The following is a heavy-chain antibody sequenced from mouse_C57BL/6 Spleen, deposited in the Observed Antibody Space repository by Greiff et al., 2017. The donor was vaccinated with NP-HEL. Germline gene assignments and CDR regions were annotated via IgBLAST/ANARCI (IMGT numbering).Heavy chain of an antibody. J-gene: IGHJ2*01. CDR1: GYTFTDYY. Sequence: QVQLQQSGAELVKPGASVKISCKASGYTFTDYYINWVKQRPGQGLEWIGKIGPGSGSTYYNEKFKGKATLTADKSSSTAYMQLSSLTSEDSAVYFCARDYYYGSSYGGVYFDYWGQGTTLTVSS. V-gene: IGHV1-77*01. D-gene: IGHD1-1*01. CDR2: IGPGSGST. CDR3: ARDYYYGSSYGGVYFDY.